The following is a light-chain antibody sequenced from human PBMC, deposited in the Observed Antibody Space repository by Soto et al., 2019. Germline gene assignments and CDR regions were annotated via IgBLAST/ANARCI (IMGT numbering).Light chain of an antibody. CDR3: QQYDRWPVT. CDR1: QSVTTN. V-gene: IGKV3-15*01. Sequence: EVLMTQSPATLSVSPGEIVTLSCRASQSVTTNLAWYQHKPGQSPRLLISDASTGASGIPPRFSGSGSGTEFTLTIDRLQSADFAVYYCQQYDRWPVTFGGGTKVDIK. J-gene: IGKJ4*01. CDR2: DAS.